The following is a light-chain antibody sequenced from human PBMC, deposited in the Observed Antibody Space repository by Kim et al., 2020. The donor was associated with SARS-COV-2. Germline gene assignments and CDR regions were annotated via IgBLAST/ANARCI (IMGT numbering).Light chain of an antibody. Sequence: ASVKLTCTQSSGHSSYAIAWHQQQPEKGPRYLMKLNSDGSHSKGDGIPDRFSGSSSGAERYLTISSLQSEDEADYYCQTWGTGIRVFGGGTQLTVL. CDR1: SGHSSYA. V-gene: IGLV4-69*01. CDR3: QTWGTGIRV. J-gene: IGLJ3*02. CDR2: LNSDGSH.